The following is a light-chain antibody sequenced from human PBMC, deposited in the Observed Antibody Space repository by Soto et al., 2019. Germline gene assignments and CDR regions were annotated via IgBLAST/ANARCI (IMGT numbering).Light chain of an antibody. CDR2: DVS. Sequence: QSALTQPRSVSGSPGQSVTISCTGSSSDVGGYNYVSWYQQHPGKAPKLIIYDVSNRPSGVPDRFSGSKSGNTASLTISGLQAGDEADYYCCSFGYTNGFALYVFGTATKLTVL. CDR1: SSDVGGYNY. J-gene: IGLJ1*01. CDR3: CSFGYTNGFALYV. V-gene: IGLV2-11*01.